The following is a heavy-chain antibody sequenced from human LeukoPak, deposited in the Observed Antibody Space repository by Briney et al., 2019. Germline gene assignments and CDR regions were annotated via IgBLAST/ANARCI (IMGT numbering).Heavy chain of an antibody. J-gene: IGHJ4*02. D-gene: IGHD7-27*01. Sequence: GGSLRLSCAASGFTFSSHWMYWVRQAPGKGLVWVSRINGDGSSIAYADSVKGRFAISRDNSKNTLYLQMNSLRAEDTAVYYCARDLNWGASDYWGQGTLVTVSS. CDR3: ARDLNWGASDY. V-gene: IGHV3-74*01. CDR1: GFTFSSHW. CDR2: INGDGSSI.